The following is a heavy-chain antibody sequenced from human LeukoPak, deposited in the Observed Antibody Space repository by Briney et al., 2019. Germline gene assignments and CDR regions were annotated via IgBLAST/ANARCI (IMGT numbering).Heavy chain of an antibody. J-gene: IGHJ4*02. CDR3: ARDLVEMATIAADY. CDR1: GYTFTGYY. D-gene: IGHD5-24*01. CDR2: INPNSGGT. Sequence: EASVKVSCKASGYTFTGYYMHRVRQAPGQGLEWMGWINPNSGGTNYAQKFQGRVTMTRDTSISTAYMELSRLRSDDTAVYYCARDLVEMATIAADYWGQGTLVTVSS. V-gene: IGHV1-2*02.